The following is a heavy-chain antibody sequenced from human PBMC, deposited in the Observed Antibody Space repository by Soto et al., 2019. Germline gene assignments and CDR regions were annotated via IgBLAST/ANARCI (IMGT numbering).Heavy chain of an antibody. J-gene: IGHJ6*03. CDR1: GGSFSGYY. Sequence: SETLSLTCAVYGGSFSGYYWSWIRQPPGKGLEWIGEINHSGSTNYNPSLKSRVTISVDTSKNQFSLKLSSVTAADTVVYYCARSSGGYYYYYYYMDVWGKGTRVTVSS. V-gene: IGHV4-34*01. CDR2: INHSGST. CDR3: ARSSGGYYYYYYYMDV. D-gene: IGHD2-15*01.